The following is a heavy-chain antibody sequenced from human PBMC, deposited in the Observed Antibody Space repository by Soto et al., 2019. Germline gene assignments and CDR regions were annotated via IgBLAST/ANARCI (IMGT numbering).Heavy chain of an antibody. J-gene: IGHJ6*03. CDR1: GFTFSNYA. CDR3: ARGFCSGSSCREVYYFYFYMDV. CDR2: ISGSSNTI. Sequence: PGGSLRLSCAASGFTFSNYAMSWVRQAPGKGLEWVSYISGSSNTIYYADSVKGRFSISRDNAKNSLHLQMNSLRDEDTAVYCCARGFCSGSSCREVYYFYFYMDVWGKGTTVTVSS. D-gene: IGHD2-2*01. V-gene: IGHV3-48*02.